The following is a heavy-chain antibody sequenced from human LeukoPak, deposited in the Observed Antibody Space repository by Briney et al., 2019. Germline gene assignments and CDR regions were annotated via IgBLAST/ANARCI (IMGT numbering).Heavy chain of an antibody. CDR2: IYYSGST. D-gene: IGHD6-19*01. CDR1: GGSVSNGSYY. V-gene: IGHV4-61*01. Sequence: SETLSLTCTVSGGSVSNGSYYWSWIRQPPGKGLEWIGYIYYSGSTNYNPSLKSRVTISVDTSKNQFSLKLSSVTAADTAVYYCASITVAAQGFYFDYWGQGTLVTVSS. CDR3: ASITVAAQGFYFDY. J-gene: IGHJ4*02.